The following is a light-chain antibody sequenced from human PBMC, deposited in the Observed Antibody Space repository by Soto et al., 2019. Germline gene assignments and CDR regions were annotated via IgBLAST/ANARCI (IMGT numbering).Light chain of an antibody. CDR2: DDS. CDR3: QAWDSSSDHVV. Sequence: VLTQPPSVSVAPGQKARITCGGNNIGSKSVHWYQQQPGQAPVLVVYDDSDRPSGIPERFSGSNSGNTATLTISRVEAGDEADYYCQAWDSSSDHVVFGGGTKLTVL. J-gene: IGLJ2*01. V-gene: IGLV3-21*02. CDR1: NIGSKS.